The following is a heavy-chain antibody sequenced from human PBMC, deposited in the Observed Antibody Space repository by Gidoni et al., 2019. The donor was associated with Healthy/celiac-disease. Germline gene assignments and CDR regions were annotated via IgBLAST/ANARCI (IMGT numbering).Heavy chain of an antibody. V-gene: IGHV3-15*07. J-gene: IGHJ6*02. Sequence: EVQLVESGGGLVKPGGSLRLSCAASGFTFSNAWMNWVRQAPGKGLEWVGRIKSKTDGGTTDYAAPVKGRFTISRDDSKNTLYLQMNSLKTEDTAVYYCTTALLVGARVYYYYYGMDVWGQGTTVTVSS. CDR2: IKSKTDGGTT. CDR3: TTALLVGARVYYYYYGMDV. D-gene: IGHD1-26*01. CDR1: GFTFSNAW.